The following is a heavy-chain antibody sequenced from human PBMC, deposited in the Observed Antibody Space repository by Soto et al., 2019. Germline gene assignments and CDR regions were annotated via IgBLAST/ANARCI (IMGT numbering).Heavy chain of an antibody. CDR2: ISAYNGNT. CDR3: ARFAWIAVAGLFHGMDV. V-gene: IGHV1-18*01. D-gene: IGHD6-19*01. Sequence: QVQLVQSGAEVKKPGASVKVSCKASGYTFTSYGISWVRQAPGQGLEWMGWISAYNGNTNYAQKLQGRVTMTTDTSTSTAYMELRSLRSDDTAVYYCARFAWIAVAGLFHGMDVWGQGTTVTVSS. J-gene: IGHJ6*02. CDR1: GYTFTSYG.